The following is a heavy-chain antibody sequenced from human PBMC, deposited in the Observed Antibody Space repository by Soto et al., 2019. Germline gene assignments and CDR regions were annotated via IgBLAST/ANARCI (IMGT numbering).Heavy chain of an antibody. V-gene: IGHV3-30*18. CDR3: AKSADIVVVPAALDY. J-gene: IGHJ4*02. CDR2: ISYDGSNK. CDR1: GFTFSSYG. D-gene: IGHD2-2*01. Sequence: GSLRLSCAASGFTFSSYGMHWVRQAPGKGLEWVAVISYDGSNKYYADSVKGRFTISRDNSKNTLYLQMNSLRAEDTAVYYCAKSADIVVVPAALDYWGQGTLVTVSS.